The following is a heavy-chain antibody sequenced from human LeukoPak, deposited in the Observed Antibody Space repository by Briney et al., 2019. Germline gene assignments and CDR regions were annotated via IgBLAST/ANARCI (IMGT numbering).Heavy chain of an antibody. CDR1: GYSISSGYY. J-gene: IGHJ5*02. Sequence: SETLSLTCTVSGYSISSGYYWGWIRQPPGKGLEWIGSIYHSGSTYYNPSLKSRITISVDTSKNQFSLKMSSVTAADTAFYYCARDGGGYSSSWYNRFDPWGQGTLVTVSS. V-gene: IGHV4-38-2*02. CDR3: ARDGGGYSSSWYNRFDP. D-gene: IGHD6-13*01. CDR2: IYHSGST.